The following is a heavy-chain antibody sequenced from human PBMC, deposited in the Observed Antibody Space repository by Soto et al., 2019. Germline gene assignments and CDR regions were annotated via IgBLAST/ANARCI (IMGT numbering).Heavy chain of an antibody. CDR2: IRSKANSYAT. CDR1: GFIFSGSS. J-gene: IGHJ4*02. V-gene: IGHV3-73*01. Sequence: PGGSLRLSCAASGFIFSGSSMHWVRQASGKGLEWVARIRSKANSYATAYAASVKGRFTISRDDSKNTAYLQMNSLKTEDTAVYCFNKHLDYVLGSYRYMAHLFDYWGQGTLVTVCS. CDR3: NKHLDYVLGSYRYMAHLFDY. D-gene: IGHD3-16*02.